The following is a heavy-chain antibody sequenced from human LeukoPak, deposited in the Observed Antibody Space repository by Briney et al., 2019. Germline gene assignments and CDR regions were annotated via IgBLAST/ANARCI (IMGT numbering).Heavy chain of an antibody. J-gene: IGHJ4*02. D-gene: IGHD6-13*01. CDR1: GFTFSNYS. CDR2: IYSGGST. CDR3: ATFSR. Sequence: GGSLRLSCAGSGFTFSNYSINWVRQAPGKGLEWLSVIYSGGSTYYADSVKGRFTISRDNSKNTLYLQMNSLRVEDTAVYYCATFSRWGQGTLVTVSS. V-gene: IGHV3-66*01.